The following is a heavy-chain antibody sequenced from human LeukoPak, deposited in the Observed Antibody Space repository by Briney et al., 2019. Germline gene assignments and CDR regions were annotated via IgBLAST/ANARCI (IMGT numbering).Heavy chain of an antibody. D-gene: IGHD5-12*01. J-gene: IGHJ4*02. V-gene: IGHV6-1*01. CDR1: GDSVSSTGAA. CDR2: THYRSKWST. CDR3: VREGGRYGSYDLDY. Sequence: SQTLSLTCAISGDSVSSTGAAWNWIRQSPSRGLEWPGRTHYRSKWSTDYATSVKGRINIYPDTSKNQFSLQLNSVTPEDTAVYYCVREGGRYGSYDLDYWGQGALVTVSS.